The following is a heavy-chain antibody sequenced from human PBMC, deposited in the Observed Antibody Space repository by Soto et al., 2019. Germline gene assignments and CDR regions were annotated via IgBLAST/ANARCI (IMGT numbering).Heavy chain of an antibody. D-gene: IGHD6-13*01. CDR2: VLPFLDIT. V-gene: IGHV1-69*02. J-gene: IGHJ4*02. Sequence: QVQLVQPGSEVKKPGSSVRVSCKTSGGTFSIYTISWVRQAPGQGLEWMGRVLPFLDITSYSQRFQGRVTITADRSTTTAYMELSSLRSEDTAVYYCARDRDNSNWPNFDSWGQGTLVTVSS. CDR1: GGTFSIYT. CDR3: ARDRDNSNWPNFDS.